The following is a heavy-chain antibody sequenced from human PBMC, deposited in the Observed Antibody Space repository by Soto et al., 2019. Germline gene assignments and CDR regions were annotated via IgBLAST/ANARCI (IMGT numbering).Heavy chain of an antibody. J-gene: IGHJ6*02. CDR1: CYTFTNYD. CDR3: ARGYYYGSGRPTPGGMDV. V-gene: IGHV1-18*01. CDR2: ISTYTGNT. D-gene: IGHD3-10*01. Sequence: ASVKVSCKAPCYTFTNYDINWLRHSPGQWLEWMGWISTYTGNTNYAQKLQGRVTMTTDTSTSTAYMELRSLRSDDTAVYYCARGYYYGSGRPTPGGMDVWGQGTTVTV.